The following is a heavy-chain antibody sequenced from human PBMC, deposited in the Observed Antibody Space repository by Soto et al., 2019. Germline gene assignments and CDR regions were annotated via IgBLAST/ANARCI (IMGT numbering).Heavy chain of an antibody. D-gene: IGHD3-10*01. Sequence: EVQLVESGGGLVQPGRSLRLSCAASGFTFDDYAMHWVRQAPGKGLEWVSGISWNSGSIGYADSVKGRFTISRDNAKNSLYLQMNSLRAEDTALYYCAKARTRVGELSGFDYWGQGTLVTVSS. V-gene: IGHV3-9*01. CDR2: ISWNSGSI. CDR3: AKARTRVGELSGFDY. J-gene: IGHJ4*02. CDR1: GFTFDDYA.